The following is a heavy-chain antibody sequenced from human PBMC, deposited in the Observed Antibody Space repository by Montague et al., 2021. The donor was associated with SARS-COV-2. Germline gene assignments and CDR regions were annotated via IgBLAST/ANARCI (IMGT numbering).Heavy chain of an antibody. D-gene: IGHD6-13*01. CDR2: INHSGST. V-gene: IGHV4-34*01. CDR1: GGSFSGYY. CDR3: ARGHYRSIWYGSGYYFDY. Sequence: SETLSLTCSVYGGSFSGYYWSWIRQPPGKGLEWIGEINHSGSTNYNPSLKSRVTISVDTSKNQFSLKLSSVTAADTAVYYCARGHYRSIWYGSGYYFDYWGQGTLVTVSS. J-gene: IGHJ4*02.